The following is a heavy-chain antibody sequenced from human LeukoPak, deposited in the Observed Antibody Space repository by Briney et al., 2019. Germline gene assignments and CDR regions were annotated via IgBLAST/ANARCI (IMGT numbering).Heavy chain of an antibody. J-gene: IGHJ5*02. V-gene: IGHV3-13*04. CDR3: VRALYNSGQFDP. CDR1: GXTFRKFD. Sequence: GGSLRLSCAASGXTFRKFDMHWVRQPTGKGLEWVSGISSSGDTFYQDSVKGRFTISRENGENSLFLQLNSLRTGDTAVYYCVRALYNSGQFDPWGQGTLVTVSS. D-gene: IGHD5-12*01. CDR2: ISSSGDT.